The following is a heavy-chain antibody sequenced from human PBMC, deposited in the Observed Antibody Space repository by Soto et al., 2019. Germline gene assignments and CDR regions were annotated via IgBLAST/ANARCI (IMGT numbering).Heavy chain of an antibody. CDR2: INAGNGNT. CDR1: GYTFTSYA. CDR3: ARGPGGPDGPGDY. V-gene: IGHV1-3*01. J-gene: IGHJ4*02. D-gene: IGHD2-15*01. Sequence: ASVKVSCKASGYTFTSYAMQWVRQAPGQRLEWMGWINAGNGNTKYSQKFQGGVTITRDTSASTAYMELSSLRSEDTAVYYCARGPGGPDGPGDYWGQGTLVTVSS.